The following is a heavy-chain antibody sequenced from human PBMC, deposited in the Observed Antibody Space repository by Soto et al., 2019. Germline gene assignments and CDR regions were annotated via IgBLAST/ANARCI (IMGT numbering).Heavy chain of an antibody. CDR2: IYYEST. J-gene: IGHJ5*02. V-gene: IGHV4-59*01. CDR1: GGSISSYY. CDR3: ARAYYDTSGYSLDP. D-gene: IGHD3-22*01. Sequence: QVQLQESGPGLVKPSETLSLTCIVSGGSISSYYWSWIRQPPGKGLEWIGYIYYESTNYNPSLKSRVIISVDTSRNQFSLRRSSVTAADTAVYYCARAYYDTSGYSLDPWGQGTLVTVSS.